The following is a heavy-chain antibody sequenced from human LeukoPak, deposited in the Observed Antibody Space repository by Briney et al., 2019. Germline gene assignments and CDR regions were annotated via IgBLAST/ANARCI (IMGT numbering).Heavy chain of an antibody. CDR1: GFIFNTYS. CDR2: ISGSTSYI. Sequence: PGGSLRLSCAASGFIFNTYSMNWVRQAPGKGLEWVSSISGSTSYIYYADSVKGRFAISRDNAKNSLYLLMNSLRAEDTALYYCARDARESSGRKFDYWGQGTLVTVSS. J-gene: IGHJ4*02. D-gene: IGHD6-19*01. V-gene: IGHV3-21*01. CDR3: ARDARESSGRKFDY.